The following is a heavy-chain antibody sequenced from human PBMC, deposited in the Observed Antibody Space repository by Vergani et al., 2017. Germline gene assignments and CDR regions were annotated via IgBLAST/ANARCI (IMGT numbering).Heavy chain of an antibody. CDR2: IKSDGRT. CDR1: GFRVTTYY. J-gene: IGHJ4*01. CDR3: TRSECSGTTCYGHNFDL. V-gene: IGHV3-66*02. Sequence: VELLESGGGLAQPGGSLRVSCSASGFRVTTYYMRWVRQAPGKGLEWVSVIKSDGRTSYAESVRGRFTISRDTSRNAVYLQMNILGVEDTGVYYCTRSECSGTTCYGHNFDLGGNGILVTVSS. D-gene: IGHD2-15*01.